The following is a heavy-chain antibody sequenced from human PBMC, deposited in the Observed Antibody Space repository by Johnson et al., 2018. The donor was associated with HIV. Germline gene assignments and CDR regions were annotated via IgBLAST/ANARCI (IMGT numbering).Heavy chain of an antibody. CDR1: GFTFSSYA. Sequence: EKLVESGGGVVQPGRSLRLSCAASGFTFSSYAMSWVRQAPGTGLEWVSAISGSGGSTYYADSVKGRFTISRDNSKNTLYLQMNSLRAEDTAVYYCAKALLLWFGEALHAFDIWGQGTMVTVSS. D-gene: IGHD3-10*01. CDR3: AKALLLWFGEALHAFDI. CDR2: ISGSGGST. V-gene: IGHV3-23*04. J-gene: IGHJ3*02.